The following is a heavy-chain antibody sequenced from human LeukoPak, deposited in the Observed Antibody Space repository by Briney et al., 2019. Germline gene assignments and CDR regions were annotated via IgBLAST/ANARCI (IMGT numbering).Heavy chain of an antibody. D-gene: IGHD2-15*01. Sequence: PGGSLRLSCAASGFTFSSNAMSWVRQAPGKGLEWVSSICGSDGRAFYADSVKGRFTISRDNSKNSLYLQLNSLRAEDTAVYFCAKDSGSSCSSWSDYWGQGTLVTVSS. CDR1: GFTFSSNA. CDR3: AKDSGSSCSSWSDY. V-gene: IGHV3-23*01. J-gene: IGHJ4*02. CDR2: ICGSDGRA.